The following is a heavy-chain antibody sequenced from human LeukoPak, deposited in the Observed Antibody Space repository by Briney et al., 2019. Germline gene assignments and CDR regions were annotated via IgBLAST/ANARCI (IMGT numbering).Heavy chain of an antibody. Sequence: PGGSLRLSCAASGFTFSSYWMHWVRQAPGKGLVWVSRINRDGSTTTYADSVKGRFTVSTDSAKNTLNLQMNSLRAEDTAVYYCARGGDYYDSSGYFWRPAEIDYWGQGTLVTVSS. CDR1: GFTFSSYW. V-gene: IGHV3-74*03. CDR2: INRDGSTT. J-gene: IGHJ4*02. CDR3: ARGGDYYDSSGYFWRPAEIDY. D-gene: IGHD3-22*01.